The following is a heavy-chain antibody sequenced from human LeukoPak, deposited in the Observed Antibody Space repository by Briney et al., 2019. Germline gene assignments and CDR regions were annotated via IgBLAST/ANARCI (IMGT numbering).Heavy chain of an antibody. J-gene: IGHJ6*02. Sequence: GGSLRLSWAASGFTFSSYGMHWVRQAPGKGLEWVAVIWYDGSNKYYADSVKGRFTISRDNSKNTLYLQMNSLRAEDTAVYYCARSTYYDFWSGYPCGMDVWGQGTTVTVSS. V-gene: IGHV3-33*01. CDR2: IWYDGSNK. CDR1: GFTFSSYG. D-gene: IGHD3-3*01. CDR3: ARSTYYDFWSGYPCGMDV.